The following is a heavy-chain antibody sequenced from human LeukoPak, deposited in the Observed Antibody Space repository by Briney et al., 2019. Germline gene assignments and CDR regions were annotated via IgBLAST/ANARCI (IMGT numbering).Heavy chain of an antibody. CDR2: INAGNGNT. Sequence: ASVKVSCKASGYTFTSYAMHWVRQAPGQRLEWMGWINAGNGNTKYSQKFQGRVAITRDTSASTAYMELSSLRSEDTAVYYCARSYCSSTSCYRGYYYGMDVWGQGTTVTVSS. V-gene: IGHV1-3*01. CDR1: GYTFTSYA. D-gene: IGHD2-2*02. CDR3: ARSYCSSTSCYRGYYYGMDV. J-gene: IGHJ6*02.